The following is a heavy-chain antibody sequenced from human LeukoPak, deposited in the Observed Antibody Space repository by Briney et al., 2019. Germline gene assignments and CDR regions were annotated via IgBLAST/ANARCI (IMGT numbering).Heavy chain of an antibody. Sequence: ASVKVSLKASGYTFTNYAMHWVRQAPGQRLEWMGWINVGNGNTKYSQKFQGRVTITRDTSASSAYMQLSSLRSEDTAVYYCARKTYGDYVYFDLWGRGTLVTVSS. CDR3: ARKTYGDYVYFDL. J-gene: IGHJ2*01. D-gene: IGHD4-17*01. V-gene: IGHV1-3*01. CDR1: GYTFTNYA. CDR2: INVGNGNT.